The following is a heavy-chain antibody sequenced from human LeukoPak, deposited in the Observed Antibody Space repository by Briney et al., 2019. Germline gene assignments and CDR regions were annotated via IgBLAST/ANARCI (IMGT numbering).Heavy chain of an antibody. CDR3: ARDRTMVRGVILRWFDP. D-gene: IGHD3-10*01. J-gene: IGHJ5*02. Sequence: PGGSLRLSCAASGFTFSSYAMSWVRQAPGKGLEWVAIIWYDGNNKYYADSVKGRFSISRDNSKNTLYLQMNSLRAEDTAVYYCARDRTMVRGVILRWFDPWGQGTLVTVSS. V-gene: IGHV3-33*08. CDR1: GFTFSSYA. CDR2: IWYDGNNK.